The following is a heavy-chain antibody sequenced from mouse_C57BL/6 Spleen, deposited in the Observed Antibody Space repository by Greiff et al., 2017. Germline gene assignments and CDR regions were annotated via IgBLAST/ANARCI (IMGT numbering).Heavy chain of an antibody. CDR3: ARQRAGTYYFDY. Sequence: EVKLMESGGGLVKPGGSLKLSCAASGFTFSSYTMSWVRQTPEKRLEWVATISGGGGNTYYPDSVKGRFPISRDNAKNTLYLQMSSLRAEDTALYYCARQRAGTYYFDYWGQGTTLTVSS. CDR1: GFTFSSYT. D-gene: IGHD3-3*01. J-gene: IGHJ2*01. CDR2: ISGGGGNT. V-gene: IGHV5-9*01.